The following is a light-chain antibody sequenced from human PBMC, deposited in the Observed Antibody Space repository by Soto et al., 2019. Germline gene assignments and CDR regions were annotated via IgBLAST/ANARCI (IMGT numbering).Light chain of an antibody. Sequence: DILMTQSPSSLSASVGDRVTITCRASQSISSYLNWYQQKPGKAPKLLIYAASSLQSGVTSRFSGSGSRTDFTLTISSLQPEDFATYYCQQSYSTPLNFGGGTKVEIK. CDR2: AAS. V-gene: IGKV1-39*01. CDR1: QSISSY. J-gene: IGKJ4*01. CDR3: QQSYSTPLN.